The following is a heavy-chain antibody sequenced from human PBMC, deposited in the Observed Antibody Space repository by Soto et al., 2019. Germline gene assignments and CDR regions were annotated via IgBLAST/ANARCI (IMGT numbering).Heavy chain of an antibody. CDR3: ATANRGSYYGVTEYAFDI. D-gene: IGHD1-26*01. V-gene: IGHV1-24*01. J-gene: IGHJ3*02. CDR2: FDPEDGET. Sequence: ASVKVSCKVSGYTLTELSMHWVRQAPGKGLEWMGGFDPEDGETIYAQKFQGRVTMTEDTSTDTAYMELSSLRSEDTAVYYYATANRGSYYGVTEYAFDIWGQGTMVTVSS. CDR1: GYTLTELS.